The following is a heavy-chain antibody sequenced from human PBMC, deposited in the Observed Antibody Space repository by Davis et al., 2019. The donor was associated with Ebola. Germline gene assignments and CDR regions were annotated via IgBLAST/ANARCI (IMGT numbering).Heavy chain of an antibody. CDR3: ARGGCGSASCYQWAFDL. J-gene: IGHJ2*01. V-gene: IGHV4-59*12. D-gene: IGHD2-2*01. CDR1: GGSISSYY. Sequence: SETLSLTCSVSGGSISSYYWSWIRRPPGKGLEWIGYIYYSGTTNYNPSLKSRVTLSVDTSKNQFSLRLNSLTAADTAVYYCARGGCGSASCYQWAFDLWGRGTLVTVSS. CDR2: IYYSGTT.